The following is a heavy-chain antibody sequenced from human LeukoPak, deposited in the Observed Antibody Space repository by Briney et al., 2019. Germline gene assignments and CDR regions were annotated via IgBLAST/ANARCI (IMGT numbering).Heavy chain of an antibody. Sequence: SETLSLTCTVSGGSISGFYWSWIRQPPGKGLEWIGFICYTGSTNYNPSLRSRVTMSVDTSKNQFSLRLNSVTAADSAVYYCARGDTAISFEYWGQGTLVSVSS. CDR1: GGSISGFY. J-gene: IGHJ4*02. CDR3: ARGDTAISFEY. D-gene: IGHD5-18*01. CDR2: ICYTGST. V-gene: IGHV4-59*01.